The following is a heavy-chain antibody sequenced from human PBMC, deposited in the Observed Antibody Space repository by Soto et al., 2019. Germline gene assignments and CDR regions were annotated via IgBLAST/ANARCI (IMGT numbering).Heavy chain of an antibody. J-gene: IGHJ4*02. V-gene: IGHV4-39*01. CDR3: ARLPRYCSSSSCDAGRSGIDS. Sequence: QLQLQESGPGLVKPSETLSLTCTVSGGSISSSSYYWGWIRQPPGHGLEWIGTIYYSGSTYYNPSLKSRVTISVDTSTNQFSLKLSSVTAADTAVDFCARLPRYCSSSSCDAGRSGIDSWGQGTLVTVSS. D-gene: IGHD2-2*01. CDR1: GGSISSSSYY. CDR2: IYYSGST.